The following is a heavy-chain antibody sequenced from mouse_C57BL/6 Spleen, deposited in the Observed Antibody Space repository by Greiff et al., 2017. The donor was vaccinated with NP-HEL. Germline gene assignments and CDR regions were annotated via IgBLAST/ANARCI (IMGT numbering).Heavy chain of an antibody. CDR1: GYAFSSSW. D-gene: IGHD6-5*01. CDR2: IYPGDGDT. CDR3: ARYAYYYAMEY. Sequence: VQLQQSGPELVKPGASVKISCKASGYAFSSSWMNWVKQRPGKGLEWIGRIYPGDGDTNYNGKFKGKATLTADKSSSTAYMQLSSLTSEDFAVYFCARYAYYYAMEYWGKGTSVTVSS. J-gene: IGHJ4*01. V-gene: IGHV1-82*01.